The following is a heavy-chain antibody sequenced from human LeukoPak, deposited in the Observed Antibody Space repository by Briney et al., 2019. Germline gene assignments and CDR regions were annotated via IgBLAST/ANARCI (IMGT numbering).Heavy chain of an antibody. CDR1: GFTISSYE. D-gene: IGHD2-2*01. Sequence: AGSLRLSCAASGFTISSYEMNWVRQAPGKGLEWVSYISSSGSTIYYADCVKGRFTISRDNAKYSLYLQMNSLRAEDTAVYYCARAPLLGYCSSTSCFYFDYWGQGTLVTVS. CDR3: ARAPLLGYCSSTSCFYFDY. V-gene: IGHV3-48*03. J-gene: IGHJ4*02. CDR2: ISSSGSTI.